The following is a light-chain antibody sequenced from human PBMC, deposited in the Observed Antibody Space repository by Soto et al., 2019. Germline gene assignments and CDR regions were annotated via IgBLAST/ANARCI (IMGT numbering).Light chain of an antibody. CDR2: ATS. Sequence: EIMLTQSPGTLSLSPGERATLSCRASQSVASSYLGWYQQKPGQAPRLLIYATSSRATGIPDRFSGSGSGKAFTLTLSRLEPEDFAVYYCQQYVSSAYTFGQGTKLEIK. CDR3: QQYVSSAYT. V-gene: IGKV3-20*01. J-gene: IGKJ2*01. CDR1: QSVASSY.